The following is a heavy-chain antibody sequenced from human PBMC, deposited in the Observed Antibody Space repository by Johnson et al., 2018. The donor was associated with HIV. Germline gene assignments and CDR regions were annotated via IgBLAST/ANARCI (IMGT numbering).Heavy chain of an antibody. Sequence: QVQLVESGGGVVQPGRSLRLSCAASGFTFRTFPMHWVRQAPGKGLEWMAFISYNEDKKYYADSVKGRFTISRDNSKNTVYLHMSSLTADDTAVYYCANALILDAFDIWGQGTMVTVSS. V-gene: IGHV3-30*04. CDR2: ISYNEDKK. CDR3: ANALILDAFDI. J-gene: IGHJ3*02. D-gene: IGHD2-21*01. CDR1: GFTFRTFP.